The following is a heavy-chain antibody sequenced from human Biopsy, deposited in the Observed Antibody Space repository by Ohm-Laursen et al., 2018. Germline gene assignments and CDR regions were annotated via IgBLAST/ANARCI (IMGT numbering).Heavy chain of an antibody. CDR2: VYYTGST. Sequence: GTLSLTCTVSGDSISSYYWSWIRQPPGKGLQWIGYVYYTGSTDYNPSPQSRVTISVGTSKNHFSLRLRSVTPADTAIYYCARDRGYYSDRTVPGYFDLWGRGTLVTVSS. CDR3: ARDRGYYSDRTVPGYFDL. J-gene: IGHJ2*01. D-gene: IGHD3-22*01. CDR1: GDSISSYY. V-gene: IGHV4-59*01.